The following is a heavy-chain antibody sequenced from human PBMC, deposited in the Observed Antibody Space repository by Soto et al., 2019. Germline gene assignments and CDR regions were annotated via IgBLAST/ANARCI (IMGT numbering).Heavy chain of an antibody. CDR1: GFTFSSYA. CDR2: ISGGGDYT. J-gene: IGHJ5*02. CDR3: ASGLSSTPFGKRNWFEP. V-gene: IGHV3-23*01. Sequence: GGSLRLSCAASGFTFSSYALSWVRQAPGKGLEWVSAISGGGDYTYYADSVKGRFTISRDNPNNILFLQMNSLRADDTAVYYCASGLSSTPFGKRNWFEPWGQGTLVTDSS. D-gene: IGHD3-10*01.